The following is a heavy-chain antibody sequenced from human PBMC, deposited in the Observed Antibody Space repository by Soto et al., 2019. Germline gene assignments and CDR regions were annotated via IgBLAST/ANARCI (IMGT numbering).Heavy chain of an antibody. CDR1: GFSLSTSGVG. Sequence: QITLKESGPTLVKPTQTLTLTCTFSGFSLSTSGVGVGWIRQPPGKALEWLALFYWDDDKRYSPSLKSRLTITKETSKNQVVLTMTNMDPVDTATYYCAHRPSYCSGGSCYSGFDYWGQGTLVTVSS. CDR2: FYWDDDK. V-gene: IGHV2-5*02. J-gene: IGHJ4*02. CDR3: AHRPSYCSGGSCYSGFDY. D-gene: IGHD2-15*01.